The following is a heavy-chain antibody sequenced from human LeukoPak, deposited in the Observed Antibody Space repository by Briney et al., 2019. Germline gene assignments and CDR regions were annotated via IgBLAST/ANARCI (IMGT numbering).Heavy chain of an antibody. CDR2: IYYSGST. CDR1: GGSISSYY. Sequence: SESLSLTCTVSGGSISSYYWSWIRQPPGKGLEWIWYIYYSGSTNYSPSLKRRVTISAKTHRNNTPFKLSSVNAADTAVYYCASRRSLGGRTYFDYWGHGTLVT. V-gene: IGHV4-59*01. CDR3: ASRRSLGGRTYFDY. J-gene: IGHJ4*01. D-gene: IGHD2-15*01.